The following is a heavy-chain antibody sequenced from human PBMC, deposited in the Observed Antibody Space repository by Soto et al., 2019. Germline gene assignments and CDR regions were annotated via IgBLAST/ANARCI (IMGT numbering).Heavy chain of an antibody. J-gene: IGHJ6*02. CDR2: ISYDGSNK. CDR1: GFTFSSYG. D-gene: IGHD3-3*01. CDR3: AKDGSSPESPAIRITIFGVANYYYYGMDV. V-gene: IGHV3-30*18. Sequence: PGGSLRLSCAASGFTFSSYGMHWVRQAPGKGLEWVAVISYDGSNKYYADSVKGRFTISRDNSKNTLYLQMNSLRAEDTAVYYCAKDGSSPESPAIRITIFGVANYYYYGMDVWGQGTTVTVSS.